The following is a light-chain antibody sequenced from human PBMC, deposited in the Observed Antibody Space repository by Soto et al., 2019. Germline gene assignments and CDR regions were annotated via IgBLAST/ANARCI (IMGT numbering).Light chain of an antibody. CDR1: QSISNS. V-gene: IGKV1-5*03. Sequence: DIQMTQSPSTLSASVGDIVTITCRASQSISNSLAWSPQKAGKAPKLLIYKASSLASGVPSRFSGSGSGTDFTLTISSLQPDYFASDYCQQYKTYPWTLGQGTKVDIK. J-gene: IGKJ1*01. CDR3: QQYKTYPWT. CDR2: KAS.